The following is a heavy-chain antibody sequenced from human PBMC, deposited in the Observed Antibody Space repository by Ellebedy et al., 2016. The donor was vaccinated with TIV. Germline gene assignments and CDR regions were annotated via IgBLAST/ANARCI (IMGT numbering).Heavy chain of an antibody. CDR3: ARADRWGYSNYFDH. CDR2: SRGGVKSM. J-gene: IGHJ4*02. V-gene: IGHV3-48*03. CDR1: GFTFSSYE. D-gene: IGHD5-12*01. Sequence: GESLKISCVASGFTFSSYEMNWVRQAPGKRLEWVSWSRGGVKSMYYVNSVKGRFTISRDNAKNSLFLQMNSLRAEDTAVYFCARADRWGYSNYFDHWGQGALVTVAS.